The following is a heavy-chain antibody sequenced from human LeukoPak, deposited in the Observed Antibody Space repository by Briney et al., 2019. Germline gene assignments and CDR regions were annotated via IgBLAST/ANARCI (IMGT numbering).Heavy chain of an antibody. Sequence: GGALRLSCAASGFTFNTYGMHWVRRAPGKGVEGVAVTSYDGSNRYYADSVKGRFTISRDNAKKTLYLQMNSLRAEDTAAYYCAKDDVGGLGELSPFEAFDIWGQGTMVTVSS. CDR1: GFTFNTYG. CDR3: AKDDVGGLGELSPFEAFDI. D-gene: IGHD3-10*01. J-gene: IGHJ3*02. CDR2: TSYDGSNR. V-gene: IGHV3-30*18.